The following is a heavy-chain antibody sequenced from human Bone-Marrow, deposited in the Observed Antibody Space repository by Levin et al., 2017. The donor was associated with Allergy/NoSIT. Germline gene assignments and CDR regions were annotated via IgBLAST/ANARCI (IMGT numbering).Heavy chain of an antibody. J-gene: IGHJ4*02. CDR3: ARAGVYYGSGSYYNAGDY. CDR1: GYTFTGYY. V-gene: IGHV1-2*06. Sequence: ASVKVSCKASGYTFTGYYMHWVRQAPGQGLEWMGRINPNSGGTNYAQKFQGRVTMTRDTSISTAYMELSRLRSDDTALYYCARAGVYYGSGSYYNAGDYWGQGTLVTVSS. CDR2: INPNSGGT. D-gene: IGHD3-10*01.